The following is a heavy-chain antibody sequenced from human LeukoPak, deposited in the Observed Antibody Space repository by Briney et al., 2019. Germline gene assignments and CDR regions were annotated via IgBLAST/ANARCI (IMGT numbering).Heavy chain of an antibody. Sequence: SETLSLTCTVSGGSITSSSYYWGWIRQPPGKGLEWIGSIYYSGSTYYNPSLKSRVTISVDTSKNQFSLKLSSVTAADTAVYYCARAISGSFRTSYYFDYWGQGTLVTVSS. J-gene: IGHJ4*02. CDR1: GGSITSSSYY. D-gene: IGHD6-13*01. CDR2: IYYSGST. V-gene: IGHV4-39*07. CDR3: ARAISGSFRTSYYFDY.